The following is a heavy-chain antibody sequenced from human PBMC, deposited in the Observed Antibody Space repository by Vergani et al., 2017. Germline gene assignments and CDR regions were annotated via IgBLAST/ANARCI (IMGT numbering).Heavy chain of an antibody. Sequence: QVQLQQWGAGLLKPSETLSLTCAVYGGSFSGYYWSWIRQPPGKGLEWIGEINNSGSTNYNPSLKSRVTISVDTSKNQFSLKLSSVTAADTAVYYCARDGYKTSRLSGWFDPWGQGTLVTVSS. CDR2: INNSGST. V-gene: IGHV4-34*01. J-gene: IGHJ5*02. D-gene: IGHD1-1*01. CDR1: GGSFSGYY. CDR3: ARDGYKTSRLSGWFDP.